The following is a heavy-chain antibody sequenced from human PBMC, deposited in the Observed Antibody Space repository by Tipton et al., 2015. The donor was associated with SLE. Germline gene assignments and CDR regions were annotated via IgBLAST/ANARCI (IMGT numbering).Heavy chain of an antibody. CDR2: IWHDGSNK. J-gene: IGHJ2*01. D-gene: IGHD2-15*01. Sequence: SLRLFCVASGFRSPFTDYGMYWVRQTPGKGLEGVAVIWHDGSNKNYVDSTKGRFIISKDDSKSTLYLQMNSLTVDDTGLYFCARARGILGGSGWYLELWGRGTLVTVSS. V-gene: IGHV3-33*07. CDR3: ARARGILGGSGWYLEL. CDR1: GFRSPFTDYG.